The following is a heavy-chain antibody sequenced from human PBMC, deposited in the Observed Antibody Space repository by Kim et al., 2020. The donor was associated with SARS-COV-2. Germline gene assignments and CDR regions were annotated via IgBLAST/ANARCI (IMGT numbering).Heavy chain of an antibody. J-gene: IGHJ6*02. Sequence: ASVKVSCKASAYTFTTYGIAWVRQAPGQGLEWLGWISTSNGNTHYAQKFQGRVSIKTDTSTATAYIEVRGLKSDDTAIYYCARERGGADYYYGLDVWGQGTTVTVSS. CDR2: ISTSNGNT. V-gene: IGHV1-18*04. CDR3: ARERGGADYYYGLDV. D-gene: IGHD3-3*01. CDR1: AYTFTTYG.